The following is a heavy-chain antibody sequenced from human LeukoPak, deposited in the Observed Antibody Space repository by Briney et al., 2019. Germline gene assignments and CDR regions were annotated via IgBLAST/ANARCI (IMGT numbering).Heavy chain of an antibody. V-gene: IGHV1-8*01. CDR2: MNPNSGNT. CDR3: ASGSGSSWSYYYYYGMDV. D-gene: IGHD6-13*01. CDR1: GYTFTSYD. J-gene: IGHJ6*02. Sequence: ASVKVSCKASGYTFTSYDINWVRQATGQGLEWMGWMNPNSGNTGYAQKFQGRVTMTRNTSISTAYMELSSLRSEDTAVYYCASGSGSSWSYYYYYGMDVWGQGTTVTVSS.